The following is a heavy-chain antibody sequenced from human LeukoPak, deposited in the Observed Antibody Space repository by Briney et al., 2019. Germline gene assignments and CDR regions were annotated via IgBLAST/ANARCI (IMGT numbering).Heavy chain of an antibody. D-gene: IGHD3-3*01. CDR2: INPNSGGT. J-gene: IGHJ3*02. CDR1: GYTFTGYY. Sequence: ASVKVSCKASGYTFTGYYMHWVRQAPGQGLEWMGWINPNSGGTNYAQKFQGRVTMTRDTSISTAYMELSRLRSDDTAVYYCARGPLLERLLYREFGAFDIWGQGTMVTVSS. V-gene: IGHV1-2*02. CDR3: ARGPLLERLLYREFGAFDI.